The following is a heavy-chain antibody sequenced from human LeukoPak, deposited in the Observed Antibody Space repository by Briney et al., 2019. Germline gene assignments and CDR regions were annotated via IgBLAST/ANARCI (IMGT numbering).Heavy chain of an antibody. V-gene: IGHV1-2*06. D-gene: IGHD2-15*01. CDR2: INPNSGDT. CDR1: GYTFTGYY. Sequence: ASVKVSCKASGYTFTGYYMHWVRQAPGQGLEWMGRINPNSGDTKCAQKFQGRVAMTRDTSINTAYIDLSSLRSDDTAVYYCAPLIGGYFDYWGQGTLVTVSS. J-gene: IGHJ4*02. CDR3: APLIGGYFDY.